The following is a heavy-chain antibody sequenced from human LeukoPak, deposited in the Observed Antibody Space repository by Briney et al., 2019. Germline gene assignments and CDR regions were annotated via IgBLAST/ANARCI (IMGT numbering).Heavy chain of an antibody. D-gene: IGHD6-19*01. Sequence: GGSLRLSCAASGFTFSSYGMHWVRQAPGKGLEWVAVIWYDGSNKYYADSVKGRFTISRDNSKNTLYLQMNSLRAEDTAAYYCARESYSSGWYFDYWGQGTQVTVSS. CDR1: GFTFSSYG. V-gene: IGHV3-33*01. CDR2: IWYDGSNK. J-gene: IGHJ4*02. CDR3: ARESYSSGWYFDY.